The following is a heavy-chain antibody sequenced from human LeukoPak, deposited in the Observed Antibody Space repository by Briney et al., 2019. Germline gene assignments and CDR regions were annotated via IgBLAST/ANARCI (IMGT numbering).Heavy chain of an antibody. J-gene: IGHJ4*02. CDR1: GFTFSSYG. CDR3: AREIQLWFDY. Sequence: GGSLRLSCAASGFTFSSYGMHWVRQAPGKGLEWVAFIRYDGSNKYYADSVKGRFTISRDNSKNTLYLQMNSLRAEDTAVYYCAREIQLWFDYWGQGTLVTVSS. V-gene: IGHV3-30*02. CDR2: IRYDGSNK. D-gene: IGHD5-18*01.